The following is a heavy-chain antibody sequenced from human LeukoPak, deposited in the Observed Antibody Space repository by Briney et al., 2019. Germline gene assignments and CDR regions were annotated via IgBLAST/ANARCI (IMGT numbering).Heavy chain of an antibody. V-gene: IGHV4-39*01. J-gene: IGHJ4*02. CDR2: IYYSGST. Sequence: SEALSLTCTVSGGSISSSSYQWGWIRQPPGKGLEWIGCIYYSGSTYNNPSLKSRVTISEDTSKNQFSLKLSSVTAADTAVYYCARRRQQLVDSWGQGTLVTVSS. D-gene: IGHD6-13*01. CDR3: ARRRQQLVDS. CDR1: GGSISSSSYQ.